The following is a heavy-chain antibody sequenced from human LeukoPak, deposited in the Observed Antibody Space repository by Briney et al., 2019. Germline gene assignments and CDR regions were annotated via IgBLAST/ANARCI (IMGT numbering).Heavy chain of an antibody. CDR1: GFTFSTYS. CDR2: ISSSSIYI. J-gene: IGHJ4*02. CDR3: ARDSDGYSYGRSLEY. V-gene: IGHV3-21*01. Sequence: GGSLRLSCAASGFTFSTYSMNWVRQAPGKGLEWVSSISSSSIYIYYADSVKGRFTISRDNAKNSLYLRMNSLRAEDTAVYYCARDSDGYSYGRSLEYWGQGNLVTVSS. D-gene: IGHD5-18*01.